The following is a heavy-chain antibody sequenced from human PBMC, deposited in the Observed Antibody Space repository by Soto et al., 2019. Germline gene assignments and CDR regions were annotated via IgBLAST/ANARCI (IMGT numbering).Heavy chain of an antibody. Sequence: QVQLVQSGAEVKKPGASVKVSCTASGYTLTPFFMHWGRQAPGQGLEWMGVINPGYPAGRSTTYAQKCQGSVTMTTDTSTITVYMELSRLRSDDTAVYYCAREAIVAGAKTGMDVLCQGPTVTVSS. CDR3: AREAIVAGAKTGMDV. J-gene: IGHJ6*02. D-gene: IGHD2-15*01. CDR1: GYTLTPFF. CDR2: INPGYPAGRST. V-gene: IGHV1-46*01.